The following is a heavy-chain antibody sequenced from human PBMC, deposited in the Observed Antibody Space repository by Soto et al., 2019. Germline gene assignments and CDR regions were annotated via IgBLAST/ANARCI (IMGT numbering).Heavy chain of an antibody. CDR2: VSHDGRNT. Sequence: VQLVESGGGVVQPGRSLRLSCAASGFTFSDYAMHWVRQAPGKGLEWVAVVSHDGRNTHYADSVKGRFTISRDSSKNXXXXXXXXXXXXXTXXXXXXXGGRQWLVTSDFNYWGQGALVTV. CDR3: XXGGRQWLVTSDFNY. CDR1: GFTFSDYA. V-gene: IGHV3-30*03. D-gene: IGHD6-19*01. J-gene: IGHJ4*02.